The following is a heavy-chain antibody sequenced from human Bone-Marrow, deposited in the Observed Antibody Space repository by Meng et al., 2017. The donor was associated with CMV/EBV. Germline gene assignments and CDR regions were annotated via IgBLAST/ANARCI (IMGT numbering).Heavy chain of an antibody. Sequence: GGSLRLSCAASGFTFSSYEMNWVRQAPGKGLEWVSYISSSGSTIYYADSVKGRFTISRDNAKNSLYLQMNSLKAEDTAVYYCASRYYDFWSGEYYYGWTSGAKGPRSPSP. D-gene: IGHD3-3*01. CDR1: GFTFSSYE. V-gene: IGHV3-48*03. CDR2: ISSSGSTI. CDR3: ASRYYDFWSGEYYYGWTS. J-gene: IGHJ6*02.